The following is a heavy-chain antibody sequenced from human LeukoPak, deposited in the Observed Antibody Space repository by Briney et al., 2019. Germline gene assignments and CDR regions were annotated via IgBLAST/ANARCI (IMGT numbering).Heavy chain of an antibody. CDR2: ISGSDGST. Sequence: PGGSLRLSCAASGFTFRSYAMSWVRQATGKGLEWVSAISGSDGSTYYADSVKGRFTIYRDNSKNTLYLQMNSLRAEDTAVYYCAKDPYYYYASPESWFDPWGQGTLVTVSS. J-gene: IGHJ5*02. CDR3: AKDPYYYYASPESWFDP. V-gene: IGHV3-23*01. CDR1: GFTFRSYA. D-gene: IGHD3-10*01.